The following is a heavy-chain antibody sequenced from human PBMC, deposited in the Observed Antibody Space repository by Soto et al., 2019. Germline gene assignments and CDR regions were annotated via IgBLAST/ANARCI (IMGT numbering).Heavy chain of an antibody. CDR3: EVESPRTEITPLPYKGLAV. V-gene: IGHV1-24*01. CDR2: FVPGDGEL. Sequence: ASVKVSGTVSAHTVTDLSIQWVRQSPGKGPESMASFVPGDGELVYAQKFQGRGRVTEDTSANTAYLEVISLPSKDTAVYYCEVESPRTEITPLPYKGLAVWGQGTMVTVAS. J-gene: IGHJ6*02. D-gene: IGHD1-1*01. CDR1: AHTVTDLS.